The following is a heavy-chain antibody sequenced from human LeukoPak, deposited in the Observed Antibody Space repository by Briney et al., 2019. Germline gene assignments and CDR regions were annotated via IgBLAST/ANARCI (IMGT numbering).Heavy chain of an antibody. Sequence: SETLSLTCTVSGYSISSGYYWGWIRQPPGRGLEWIGSIYHSGSTYYNPSLKSRVTISVDTSKNQFSLKLSSVTAADTAVYYCASVPGYYYMDVWGKGTTVTVSS. V-gene: IGHV4-38-2*02. CDR3: ASVPGYYYMDV. CDR2: IYHSGST. D-gene: IGHD1-14*01. CDR1: GYSISSGYY. J-gene: IGHJ6*03.